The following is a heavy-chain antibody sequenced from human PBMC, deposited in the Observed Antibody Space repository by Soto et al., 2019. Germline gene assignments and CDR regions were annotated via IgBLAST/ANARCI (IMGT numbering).Heavy chain of an antibody. D-gene: IGHD3-22*01. CDR2: IIPIFGTA. V-gene: IGHV1-69*12. CDR3: ASHYDSGGYYYRGLDY. CDR1: GGTFNSYA. Sequence: QVQLVQSGAEVKKPGSSVKVSCKASGGTFNSYAISWVRQAPGQGLEWMGGIIPIFGTADYAQKFQGSVTITAVEATRTAYMELSSLRSEDTAVYYCASHYDSGGYYYRGLDYWGQGTLVTVSS. J-gene: IGHJ4*02.